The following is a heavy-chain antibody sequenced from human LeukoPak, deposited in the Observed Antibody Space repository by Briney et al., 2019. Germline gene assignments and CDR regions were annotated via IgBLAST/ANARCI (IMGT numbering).Heavy chain of an antibody. CDR2: IWYDGSNK. D-gene: IGHD4/OR15-4a*01. J-gene: IGHJ4*02. CDR1: GFIFSTYG. V-gene: IGHV3-33*01. CDR3: ARDRLGLYYFDY. Sequence: PGGSLRLSCAASGFIFSTYGMHWVRQAPGKGLEWVAIIWYDGSNKYYTDSVKGRFTISRDNSKNTLYLQMNSLRAEDTAVYYCARDRLGLYYFDYWGQGTLVTVSS.